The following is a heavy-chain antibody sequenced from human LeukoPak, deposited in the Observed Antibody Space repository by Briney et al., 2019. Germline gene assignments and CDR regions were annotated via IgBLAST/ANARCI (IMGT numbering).Heavy chain of an antibody. J-gene: IGHJ5*02. CDR3: ARGPGAAAAIPGRRSGLDP. V-gene: IGHV4-34*01. D-gene: IGHD2-2*02. CDR1: GGSFSGYY. Sequence: SETLSLTCAVYGGSFSGYYWSWIRQPPGKGPEWIGEINHSGSTNYNPSLKSRVTISVDTSKNQFSLKLSSVTAADTAVYYCARGPGAAAAIPGRRSGLDPWGQGTLVTVSS. CDR2: INHSGST.